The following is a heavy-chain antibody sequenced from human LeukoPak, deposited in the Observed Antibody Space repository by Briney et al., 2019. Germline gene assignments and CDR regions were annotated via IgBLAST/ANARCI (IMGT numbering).Heavy chain of an antibody. CDR1: GFTVGSNY. CDR3: ASYYCGGDCDDY. J-gene: IGHJ4*02. Sequence: GGSLRLSCAASGFTVGSNYMSWVRQAPGKGLEWVSVIYSGGSTYYADSVKGRFTISRDNSKNTLYLQMNSLRAEDTAVYYCASYYCGGDCDDYWGQGTLVTVSS. D-gene: IGHD2-21*02. CDR2: IYSGGST. V-gene: IGHV3-53*01.